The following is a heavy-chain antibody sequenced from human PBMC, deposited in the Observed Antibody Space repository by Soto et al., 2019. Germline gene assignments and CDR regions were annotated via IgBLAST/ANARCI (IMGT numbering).Heavy chain of an antibody. Sequence: GASVKVSCKASGYTFTSYPMHWVRQAPGQRLEWMGWINAGNGNTKYSQKFQGRVAIIRDTSASTAYMELSSLRSEDTAVYYCARVFVTTVTTRVEKYFDYWGQGTLVTVSS. J-gene: IGHJ4*02. CDR2: INAGNGNT. D-gene: IGHD4-17*01. CDR1: GYTFTSYP. V-gene: IGHV1-3*01. CDR3: ARVFVTTVTTRVEKYFDY.